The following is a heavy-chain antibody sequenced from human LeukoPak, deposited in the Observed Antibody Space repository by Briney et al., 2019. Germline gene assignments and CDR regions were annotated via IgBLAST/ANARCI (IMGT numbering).Heavy chain of an antibody. CDR1: VGTFISYA. Sequence: SVRVSFKASVGTFISYAISWVRQAPGQGLEWMGRIIPILGIANYAHKFQGRVTITADKSTSTAYMELSSLRSEDTAVYYCARGGSYYGSGKDWFDPWGQGTLVSVPS. V-gene: IGHV1-69*04. CDR2: IIPILGIA. CDR3: ARGGSYYGSGKDWFDP. J-gene: IGHJ5*02. D-gene: IGHD3-10*01.